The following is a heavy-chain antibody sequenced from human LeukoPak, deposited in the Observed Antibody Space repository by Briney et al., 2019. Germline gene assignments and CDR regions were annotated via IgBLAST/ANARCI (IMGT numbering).Heavy chain of an antibody. V-gene: IGHV4-30-2*01. D-gene: IGHD5-18*01. Sequence: PSQTLSLTCTVSGGSISSGGYYWSWIRQPPGKGLEWIGYIYHSGSTYYNPSLKSRVTISVDTSKNQFSLKLSSVTAADTAVYYCARDQGHGYSYGYAAYYWGQGTLVTVSS. CDR1: GGSISSGGYY. CDR2: IYHSGST. J-gene: IGHJ4*02. CDR3: ARDQGHGYSYGYAAYY.